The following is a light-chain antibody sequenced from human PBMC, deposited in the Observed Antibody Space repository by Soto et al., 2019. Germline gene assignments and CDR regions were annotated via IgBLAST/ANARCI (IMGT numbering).Light chain of an antibody. CDR3: HHYYDLPT. V-gene: IGKV4-1*01. Sequence: DIVLTQSPDSLAVSLGERATISCKSSRSVLSSSNNKDYLAWYQQKPGQPPKLLINWASIRESGVPDRFTGSGSGTDFTLIINTLQPEDVAVYIGHHYYDLPTFGQGTKVQVK. CDR2: WAS. J-gene: IGKJ1*01. CDR1: RSVLSSSNNKDY.